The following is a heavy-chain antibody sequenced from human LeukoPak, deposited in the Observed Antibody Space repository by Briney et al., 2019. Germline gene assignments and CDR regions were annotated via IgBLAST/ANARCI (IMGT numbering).Heavy chain of an antibody. V-gene: IGHV5-51*01. D-gene: IGHD3-10*01. J-gene: IGHJ4*02. CDR1: GYRFTNYW. CDR3: ARCPTGRPSRFDF. Sequence: GESLNISCKGSGYRFTNYWIGWVRQMPGKGLEWMGTIYPDDADTRVSPSFQGQVTISADKSISTAYLQWSSLKASDTAIYYCARCPTGRPSRFDFWGQGTLVSVSS. CDR2: IYPDDADT.